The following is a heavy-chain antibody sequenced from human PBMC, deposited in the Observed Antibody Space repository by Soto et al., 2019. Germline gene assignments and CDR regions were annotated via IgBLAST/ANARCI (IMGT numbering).Heavy chain of an antibody. J-gene: IGHJ4*02. V-gene: IGHV4-61*01. CDR3: ARVRSSYLPHFDY. D-gene: IGHD5-18*01. CDR2: IYYSGST. Sequence: SETLSLTCTVSGGSVSSGSYYWSWIRQPPGKGLEWIGYIYYSGSTNYNPSLKSRVTISVDTSKNQFSLKLSSVTAADTAVYYCARVRSSYLPHFDYWGQGTLVTVSS. CDR1: GGSVSSGSYY.